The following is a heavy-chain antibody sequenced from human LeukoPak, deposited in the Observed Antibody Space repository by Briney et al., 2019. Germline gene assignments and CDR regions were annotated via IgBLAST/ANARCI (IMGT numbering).Heavy chain of an antibody. CDR2: IYTSGST. CDR1: GGSISSYY. CDR3: SRGSKPGDCHDY. J-gene: IGHJ4*02. D-gene: IGHD2-21*02. V-gene: IGHV4-4*07. Sequence: PSETLSLTCTVSGGSISSYYWSWIRQPAGKGLEWIGHIYTSGSTNYNPSLKSRVIIFVDTSKNQFSLKLSPVTAANPAVYYCSRGSKPGDCHDYWGQGTLVTVSS.